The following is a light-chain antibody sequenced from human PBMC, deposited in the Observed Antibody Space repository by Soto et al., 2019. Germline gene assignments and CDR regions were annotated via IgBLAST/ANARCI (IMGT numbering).Light chain of an antibody. J-gene: IGKJ1*01. CDR2: GAS. CDR1: QSVSSN. CDR3: QQYNNWPSVT. Sequence: EIVMTQSPATLSVSPGDTATLSCRASQSVSSNLAWYQQKPGQAPRLLIYGASTRANGIPARFSGSGSGTELTLTISSLQPEDFAVYYCQQYNNWPSVTFGQGTKVDIK. V-gene: IGKV3-15*01.